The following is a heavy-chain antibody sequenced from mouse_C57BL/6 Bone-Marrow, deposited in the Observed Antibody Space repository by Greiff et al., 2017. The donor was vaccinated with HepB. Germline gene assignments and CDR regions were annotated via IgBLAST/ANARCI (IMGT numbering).Heavy chain of an antibody. CDR2: ISSGGSYT. V-gene: IGHV5-6*01. Sequence: EVQLQESGGDLVKPGGSLKLSCAASGFTFSSYGMSWVRQTPDKRLEWVATISSGGSYTYYPASVKGRFTISSDNAKNTLYLQMSSLKSEDTAMYYCARQDDHWLFDVWGTGTTVTVSS. CDR1: GFTFSSYG. J-gene: IGHJ1*03. CDR3: ARQDDHWLFDV.